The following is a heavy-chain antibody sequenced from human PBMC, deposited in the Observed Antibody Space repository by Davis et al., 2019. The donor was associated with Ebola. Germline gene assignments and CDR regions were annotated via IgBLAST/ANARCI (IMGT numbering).Heavy chain of an antibody. CDR3: ARVRAYYYYYGMDV. V-gene: IGHV4-34*01. CDR1: GGSFSGYY. CDR2: INHSGST. D-gene: IGHD4-17*01. J-gene: IGHJ6*02. Sequence: SETLSLTCAVYGGSFSGYYWSWIRHPPGKGLEWIGEINHSGSTNYNPSLKSRVTISVDTSKNQFSLKLSSVTAADTAVYYCARVRAYYYYYGMDVWGQGTTVTVSS.